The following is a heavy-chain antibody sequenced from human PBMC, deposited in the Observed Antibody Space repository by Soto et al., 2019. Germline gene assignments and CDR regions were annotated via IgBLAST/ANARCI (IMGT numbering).Heavy chain of an antibody. D-gene: IGHD3-10*01. J-gene: IGHJ6*02. Sequence: KPSETLSLTCDVSGGSISSSNWWSWVRQPPGKGLEWIGEIYHSGSTNYNPSLKSRVTISVDKSKNQFSLKLSSVTAADTAVYYCARDQVFRSGSYMRDYYYGMDVWGQGTTVT. CDR3: ARDQVFRSGSYMRDYYYGMDV. V-gene: IGHV4-4*02. CDR2: IYHSGST. CDR1: GGSISSSNW.